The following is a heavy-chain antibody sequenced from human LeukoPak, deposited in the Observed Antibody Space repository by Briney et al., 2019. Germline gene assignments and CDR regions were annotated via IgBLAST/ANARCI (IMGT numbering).Heavy chain of an antibody. CDR2: IWYDGNEI. Sequence: GGSLRLSCAASGFTFRSSGMHWVRQTPGKGLEWVAFIWYDGNEIYYADSVKGRFTISRDNAKNSLYLQMNSLRAEDTAVYYCAELGITMIGGVWGKGTTVTISS. V-gene: IGHV3-33*03. CDR3: AELGITMIGGV. CDR1: GFTFRSSG. D-gene: IGHD3-10*02. J-gene: IGHJ6*04.